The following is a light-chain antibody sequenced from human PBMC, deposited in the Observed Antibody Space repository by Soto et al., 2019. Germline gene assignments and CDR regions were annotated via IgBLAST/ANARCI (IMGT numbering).Light chain of an antibody. CDR2: LNSDGSH. CDR1: SGHSSYA. CDR3: QTWGTGIRV. V-gene: IGLV4-69*01. J-gene: IGLJ2*01. Sequence: QPVLTQSPSASASLGASVKLTCTLSSGHSSYAIAWHQQQPEKGPRYLMKLNSDGSHSKGDGIPDRFSGSSSGAERYLTNSSRQSEDEADYYCQTWGTGIRVFGGGTKLTVL.